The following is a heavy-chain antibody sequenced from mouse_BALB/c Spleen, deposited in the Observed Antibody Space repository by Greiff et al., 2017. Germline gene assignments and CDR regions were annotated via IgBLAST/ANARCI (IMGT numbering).Heavy chain of an antibody. V-gene: IGHV1-7*01. CDR1: GYTFTSYW. J-gene: IGHJ1*01. CDR3: ARSGTYAYFDV. CDR2: INPSTGYT. D-gene: IGHD2-10*02. Sequence: QVQLKQSGAELAKPGASVKMSCKASGYTFTSYWMHWLKQRPGQGLEWIGYINPSTGYTEYNQKFKDKATLTADKSSSTAYMQLSSLTSEDSAVYYCARSGTYAYFDVWGAGTTVTVSS.